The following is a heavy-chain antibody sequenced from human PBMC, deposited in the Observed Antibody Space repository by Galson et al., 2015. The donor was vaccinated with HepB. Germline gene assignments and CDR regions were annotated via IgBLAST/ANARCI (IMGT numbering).Heavy chain of an antibody. CDR2: IYYSGST. CDR3: ARDCDDYGGNSGCYAFDI. D-gene: IGHD4-23*01. V-gene: IGHV4-59*01. Sequence: VSRNSASWNWIRQSPSRGLEWIGYIYYSGSTNYNPSLKSRVTISVDTSKNQFSLKLSSVTAADTAVYYCARDCDDYGGNSGCYAFDIWGQGTMVTVSS. J-gene: IGHJ3*02. CDR1: VSRNSAS.